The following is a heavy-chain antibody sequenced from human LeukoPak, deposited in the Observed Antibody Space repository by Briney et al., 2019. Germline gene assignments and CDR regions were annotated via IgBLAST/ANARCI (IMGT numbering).Heavy chain of an antibody. Sequence: PGGSLRLPCAASGFTCGRFSMNWVRQAPGKGLEGISYITSSGTTMYYADSVKGRFTISRDNAKNLLYLQMNSLRAEGTAVYYCAKDEKHDYGGDIWGQGTMVTVSS. CDR3: AKDEKHDYGGDI. J-gene: IGHJ3*02. CDR1: GFTCGRFS. D-gene: IGHD4-17*01. CDR2: ITSSGTTM. V-gene: IGHV3-48*01.